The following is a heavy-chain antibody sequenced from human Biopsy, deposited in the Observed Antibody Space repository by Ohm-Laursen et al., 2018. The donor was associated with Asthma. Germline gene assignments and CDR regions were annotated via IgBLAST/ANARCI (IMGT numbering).Heavy chain of an antibody. CDR3: ARPSPNRDILYYYYHMDV. J-gene: IGHJ6*02. CDR2: HDHEEGGT. V-gene: IGHV1-24*01. Sequence: GASVKVSCKISGYSLTDLSMHWVRQAPGQGLKWMGGHDHEEGGTVNARRFQGRVTITADIFTRTVYMELSGLRFDDTAIYYCARPSPNRDILYYYYHMDVWGQGTTVIVSS. D-gene: IGHD3-3*02. CDR1: GYSLTDLS.